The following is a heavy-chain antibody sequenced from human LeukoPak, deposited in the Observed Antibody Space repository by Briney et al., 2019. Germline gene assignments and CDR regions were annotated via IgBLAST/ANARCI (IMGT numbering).Heavy chain of an antibody. CDR1: GGSISSYY. D-gene: IGHD6-6*01. CDR3: ASSMEDSSSSNYYYYMDV. J-gene: IGHJ6*03. CDR2: IYTSGST. V-gene: IGHV4-4*07. Sequence: SETLSLTCTVSGGSISSYYWSWIRQPAGKGLEWIGRIYTSGSTNYNPSLKSRVTMSVDTSKNQFSLKLSSVTAADTAVYYCASSMEDSSSSNYYYYMDVWGKGTTVTVSS.